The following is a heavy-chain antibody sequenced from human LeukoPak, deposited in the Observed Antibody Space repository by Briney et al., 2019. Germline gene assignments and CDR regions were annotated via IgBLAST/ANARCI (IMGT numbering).Heavy chain of an antibody. CDR2: INPNSGGT. J-gene: IGHJ4*02. CDR3: ARDSGEMASDY. Sequence: ASVKVSCKASGYTFTGYYMHWVRQAPGQGLEWMGWINPNSGGTNYAQKFQGRVTMTRDVSTSIVYMELSSLRSEDTAVYYCARDSGEMASDYWGQGTLVTVSS. D-gene: IGHD5-24*01. V-gene: IGHV1-2*02. CDR1: GYTFTGYY.